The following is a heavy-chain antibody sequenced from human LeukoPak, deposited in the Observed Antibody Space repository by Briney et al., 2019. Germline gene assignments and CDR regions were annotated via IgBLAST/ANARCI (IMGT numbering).Heavy chain of an antibody. CDR2: IKQDGSEK. D-gene: IGHD2-21*02. Sequence: GGSLRLSCAASGFTSSSYWMNWVRQAPGKGLEWVPNIKQDGSEKFYVDSVKGRFTITRDNAKNSLYLQMNSLRAEDTAVYYCAREGVTDFDYWGQGTLVTVSS. CDR3: AREGVTDFDY. CDR1: GFTSSSYW. J-gene: IGHJ4*02. V-gene: IGHV3-7*01.